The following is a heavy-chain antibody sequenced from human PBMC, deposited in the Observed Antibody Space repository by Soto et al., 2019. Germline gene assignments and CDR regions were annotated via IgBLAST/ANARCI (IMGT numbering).Heavy chain of an antibody. Sequence: QVQLVQSGAEVKKPGSSVKVSCKASGGTFNSYPISWVRQAPGQGLEWMGGIIPILGTANYAQKFQGRVTITADESTSTASMELSSLRSEDTALYYCSSLEVMYGDYYGRDVWGQGTTVIVSS. J-gene: IGHJ6*02. V-gene: IGHV1-69*01. CDR2: IIPILGTA. D-gene: IGHD4-17*01. CDR3: SSLEVMYGDYYGRDV. CDR1: GGTFNSYP.